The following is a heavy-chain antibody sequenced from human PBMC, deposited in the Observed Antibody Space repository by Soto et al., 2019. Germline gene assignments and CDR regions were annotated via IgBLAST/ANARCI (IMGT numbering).Heavy chain of an antibody. CDR2: SSTYNGNT. CDR1: GYTLSNYG. CDR3: XXXXXXXXXXXHYYHMDV. Sequence: QAQLVQSGAEMKKPGASVKVSCKASGYTLSNYGISWVRQAPGQGLEWMGWSSTYNGNTKYAKKFQGRVTMTTDTXTXXXXXXXXXXXXXXXXXXXXXXXXXXXXXXXHYYHMDVWGKGTTVTVSS. J-gene: IGHJ6*03. V-gene: IGHV1-18*01.